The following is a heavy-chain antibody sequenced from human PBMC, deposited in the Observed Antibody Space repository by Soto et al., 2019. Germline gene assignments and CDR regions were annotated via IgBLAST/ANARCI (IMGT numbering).Heavy chain of an antibody. Sequence: SVKVSCKASGGTFSSYAISWVRQAPGQGLEWMGGIIPIFGTANYAQKFQGRVTITADESTSTAYMELSSLRSEDTAVYYCARDRSSGWIQEWFDPWGQGTLVTVSS. CDR1: GGTFSSYA. CDR2: IIPIFGTA. CDR3: ARDRSSGWIQEWFDP. J-gene: IGHJ5*02. D-gene: IGHD6-19*01. V-gene: IGHV1-69*13.